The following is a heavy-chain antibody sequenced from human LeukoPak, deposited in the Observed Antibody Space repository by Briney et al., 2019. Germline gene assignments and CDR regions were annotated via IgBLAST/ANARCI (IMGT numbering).Heavy chain of an antibody. CDR1: GGTFSSYA. V-gene: IGHV1-69*06. J-gene: IGHJ6*03. Sequence: GASVKVSCKASGGTFSSYAIGWVRQAPGQGLEWMGGVIPIFGTANYAQKFQGRVTITADKSTGTAYMELSSLRSEDTAVYYCARVRAARVYYYYYMDVWGKGTTVTVSS. D-gene: IGHD6-6*01. CDR3: ARVRAARVYYYYYMDV. CDR2: VIPIFGTA.